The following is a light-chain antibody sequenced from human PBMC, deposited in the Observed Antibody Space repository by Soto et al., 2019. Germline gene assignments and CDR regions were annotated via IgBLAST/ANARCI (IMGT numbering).Light chain of an antibody. V-gene: IGLV1-40*01. CDR2: GNI. CDR3: QSYDSGLNNWL. J-gene: IGLJ3*02. Sequence: QSVLTQPPSVSGAPGQSITISCTGSSSNIGAGYDVHWYQQLPGTAPKLLMYGNINRPSGVPDRFSSSKSDTSASLAVTGLQAEDEADYYCQSYDSGLNNWLFGGGTKLTVL. CDR1: SSNIGAGYD.